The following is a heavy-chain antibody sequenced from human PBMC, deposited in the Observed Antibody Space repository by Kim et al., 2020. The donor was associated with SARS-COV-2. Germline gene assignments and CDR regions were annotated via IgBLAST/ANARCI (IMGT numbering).Heavy chain of an antibody. D-gene: IGHD3-3*02. V-gene: IGHV3-15*01. Sequence: GGSLRLSCVASGFTVNNAWLRWVRQAPGKGLEWVAQIKRKSDGGTTDYAAPANSRFTIASDASKNTVYLQMNSLKSEDTAVYYCSTGEVLGYWGQGTLVTVSS. CDR2: IKRKSDGGTT. CDR1: GFTVNNAW. CDR3: STGEVLGY. J-gene: IGHJ4*02.